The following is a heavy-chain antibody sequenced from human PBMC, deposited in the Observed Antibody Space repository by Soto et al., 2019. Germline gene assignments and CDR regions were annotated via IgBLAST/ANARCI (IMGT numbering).Heavy chain of an antibody. CDR1: GYTFRSYA. CDR2: INAGYGNT. CDR3: ARKTGDGTFEV. D-gene: IGHD7-27*01. V-gene: IGHV1-3*01. J-gene: IGHJ4*02. Sequence: ASVKVSCKASGYTFRSYAMPWVRPAPVQRLEWMGWINAGYGNTKSSQKFQDRVTISRDPSASTPYLELTSLRSEDTAVYYCARKTGDGTFEVWGQGTRVTVSS.